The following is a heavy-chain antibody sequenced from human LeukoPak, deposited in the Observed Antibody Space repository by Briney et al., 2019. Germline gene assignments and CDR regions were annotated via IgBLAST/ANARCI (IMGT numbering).Heavy chain of an antibody. J-gene: IGHJ5*02. V-gene: IGHV3-30*02. D-gene: IGHD3-22*01. CDR1: GFTVSYNY. CDR3: AKAGYYDSSGYIGNWFDP. Sequence: GGSLRLSCAASGFTVSYNYMHWVRQAPGKGLEWVAFMRYDGSNKYYADSVKGRFTISRDNSKNTLYLQMNSLRAEDTAVYYCAKAGYYDSSGYIGNWFDPWGQGTLVTVSS. CDR2: MRYDGSNK.